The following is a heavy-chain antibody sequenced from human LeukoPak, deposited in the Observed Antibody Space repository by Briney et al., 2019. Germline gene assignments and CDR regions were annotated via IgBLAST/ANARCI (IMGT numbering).Heavy chain of an antibody. J-gene: IGHJ4*02. D-gene: IGHD1-26*01. CDR1: GFTFSTYG. V-gene: IGHV3-30*02. CDR3: ARDSGVGGFDY. Sequence: GGSLRLSCEASGFTFSTYGMHWVRQAPGKGLEWVAFIRYDESNKYYADSVKGRFTISRDNAKNSLYLQMNSLRAEDTAVYYCARDSGVGGFDYWGQGTLVTVSS. CDR2: IRYDESNK.